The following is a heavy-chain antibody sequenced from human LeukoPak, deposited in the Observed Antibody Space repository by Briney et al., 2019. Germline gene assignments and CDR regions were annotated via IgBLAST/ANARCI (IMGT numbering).Heavy chain of an antibody. CDR2: ITSSSSYI. CDR3: ARAEINDYSRY. V-gene: IGHV3-21*01. D-gene: IGHD4-11*01. Sequence: GGSLRLSCAASRFTFSSYGMNWVRQAPGKGLEWVSSITSSSSYIYYADSVKGRFTISRDNAKNSLYLQMNSLRAEDTAVYYCARAEINDYSRYWGQGIPVIVSS. CDR1: RFTFSSYG. J-gene: IGHJ4*02.